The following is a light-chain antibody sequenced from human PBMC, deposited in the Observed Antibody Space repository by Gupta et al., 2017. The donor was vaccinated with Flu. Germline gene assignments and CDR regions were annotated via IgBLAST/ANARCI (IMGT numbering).Light chain of an antibody. J-gene: IGKJ1*01. CDR1: RSITNY. CDR3: QQGDSTPRT. Sequence: PSALSASIGDKVTITCRASRSITNYVNWYQQRPGKAPNLLIFAASSLQSGVPSRFSGSGSGTDFTLTIDRLQPEDFATYYCQQGDSTPRTFGQGTMVEVK. V-gene: IGKV1-39*01. CDR2: AAS.